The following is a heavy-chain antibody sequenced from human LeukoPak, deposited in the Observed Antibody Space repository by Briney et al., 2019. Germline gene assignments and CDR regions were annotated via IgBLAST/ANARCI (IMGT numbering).Heavy chain of an antibody. V-gene: IGHV1-46*01. CDR2: INPSGGST. J-gene: IGHJ4*02. CDR1: GYTFTNYY. D-gene: IGHD4-23*01. CDR3: ARDYVGYFDY. Sequence: ASVKVSCKTSGYTFTNYYIHWVRQAPGQGLEWMGVINPSGGSTSYAQKFQGRVTMTRDTSTSTVYMELSSLRSEDTAVYYCARDYVGYFDYWGQGTLVTVSS.